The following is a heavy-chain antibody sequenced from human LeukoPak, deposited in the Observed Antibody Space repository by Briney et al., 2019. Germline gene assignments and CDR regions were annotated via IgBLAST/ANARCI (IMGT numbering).Heavy chain of an antibody. CDR2: IKQDGSEK. CDR1: GFTFSSYW. CDR3: ARHAPYGSGSYYRFLGYYYCGMDV. V-gene: IGHV3-7*03. J-gene: IGHJ6*04. Sequence: GGSLRLSCAASGFTFSSYWMSWVRQAPGKGLAWVASIKQDGSEKYYVDSVKGRFTISRDNAKNSLYLQMNSLRAEDTAVYYCARHAPYGSGSYYRFLGYYYCGMDVWGKGTTVTVSS. D-gene: IGHD3-10*01.